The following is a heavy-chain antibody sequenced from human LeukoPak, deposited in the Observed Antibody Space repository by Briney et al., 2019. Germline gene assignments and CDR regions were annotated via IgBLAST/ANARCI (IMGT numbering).Heavy chain of an antibody. J-gene: IGHJ3*02. Sequence: PSETLSLTCTVSGGSISSYYWSWIRQPPGKGLEWMGYINSSGRTNYSPSLKSRVTISVDTSKNQFSLKLYSVTAADTAVYYCARRYSGYGNAFDIWGQGTMVTVSS. V-gene: IGHV4-59*08. D-gene: IGHD5-12*01. CDR3: ARRYSGYGNAFDI. CDR1: GGSISSYY. CDR2: INSSGRT.